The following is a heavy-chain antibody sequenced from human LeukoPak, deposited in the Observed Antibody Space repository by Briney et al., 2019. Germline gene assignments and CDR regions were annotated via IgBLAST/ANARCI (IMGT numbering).Heavy chain of an antibody. Sequence: SETRYLTCAVYGGSFSGYYWGWIRQPPGKGLEWIGEINHSGGTNYNPSLKSRVTISVDTSKNQFSLNLSSVTAADTAVYYSARARSYCSSTSCYEIDAFDIWGQGTMVTVSS. J-gene: IGHJ3*02. D-gene: IGHD2-2*01. V-gene: IGHV4-34*09. CDR3: ARARSYCSSTSCYEIDAFDI. CDR1: GGSFSGYY. CDR2: INHSGGT.